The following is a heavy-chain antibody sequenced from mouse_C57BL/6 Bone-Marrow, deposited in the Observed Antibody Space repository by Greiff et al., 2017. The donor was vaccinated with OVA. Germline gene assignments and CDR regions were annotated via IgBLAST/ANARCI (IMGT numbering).Heavy chain of an antibody. Sequence: VQLQQSGPELVKPGASVKISCKASGYTFTDYYMNWVKQSHGKSLEWIGDINPNNGGTSYNQKFKGKATLTVDKSSSTAYMELRSLTAEDSAVYYCARLVTTVVAHFDYWGKGTTLTVSS. D-gene: IGHD1-1*01. J-gene: IGHJ2*01. CDR1: GYTFTDYY. CDR3: ARLVTTVVAHFDY. CDR2: INPNNGGT. V-gene: IGHV1-26*01.